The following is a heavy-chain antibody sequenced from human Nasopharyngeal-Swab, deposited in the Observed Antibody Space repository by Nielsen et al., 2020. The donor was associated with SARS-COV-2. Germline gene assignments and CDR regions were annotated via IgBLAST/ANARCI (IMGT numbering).Heavy chain of an antibody. V-gene: IGHV3-23*01. D-gene: IGHD6-13*01. Sequence: GGSLRLSCAASGFTFSRFGMGWVRQAPGKGLEWVSAISASGVTTYYADSVKGRFTISRDNSKSTLYLQMNSLRAEDTAVYYCAIIAAAGTHYWGQGTLVTVSS. CDR1: GFTFSRFG. CDR2: ISASGVTT. CDR3: AIIAAAGTHY. J-gene: IGHJ4*02.